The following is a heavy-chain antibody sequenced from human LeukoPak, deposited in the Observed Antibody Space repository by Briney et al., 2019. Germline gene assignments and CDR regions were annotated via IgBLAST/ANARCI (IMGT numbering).Heavy chain of an antibody. CDR1: GFTFSSYA. Sequence: PGGSLRLSCAASGFTFSSYAMSWVRQAPGKGLEWVSDISGGGGSTYYADSVKGRFTISRDNSKNTLYLQMNSLRAEDTAVYYCARAYYYDSSGYSRLPHYFDYWGQGTLVTVSS. CDR3: ARAYYYDSSGYSRLPHYFDY. CDR2: ISGGGGST. V-gene: IGHV3-23*01. D-gene: IGHD3-22*01. J-gene: IGHJ4*02.